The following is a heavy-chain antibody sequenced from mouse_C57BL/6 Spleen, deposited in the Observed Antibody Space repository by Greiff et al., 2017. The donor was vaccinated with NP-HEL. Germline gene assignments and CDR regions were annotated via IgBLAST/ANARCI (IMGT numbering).Heavy chain of an antibody. Sequence: ESGPGLVAPSQSLSITCTVSGFSLTSYGVHWVRQPPGKGLEWLVVIWSDGSTTYNSALKSRLSISKDNSKSQVFLKMNSLQTDDTAMYYCARHGHYGILRGAMDYWGQGTSVTVSS. V-gene: IGHV2-6-1*01. CDR2: IWSDGST. CDR1: GFSLTSYG. CDR3: ARHGHYGILRGAMDY. J-gene: IGHJ4*01. D-gene: IGHD2-1*01.